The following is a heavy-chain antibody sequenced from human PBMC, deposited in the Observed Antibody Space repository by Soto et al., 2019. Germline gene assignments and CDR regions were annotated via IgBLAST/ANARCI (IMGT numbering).Heavy chain of an antibody. D-gene: IGHD3-22*01. Sequence: PGESLKISCKGSGCSFTSYWIGWVRQMPGKGLEWMGIIYPGDSDTRYSPSFQGQVTISADKSISTAYLQWSSLKASDTAMYYCARQLADNYYDSSGYYYYYGMDVWGQGTTVTVSS. CDR3: ARQLADNYYDSSGYYYYYGMDV. V-gene: IGHV5-51*01. CDR2: IYPGDSDT. J-gene: IGHJ6*02. CDR1: GCSFTSYW.